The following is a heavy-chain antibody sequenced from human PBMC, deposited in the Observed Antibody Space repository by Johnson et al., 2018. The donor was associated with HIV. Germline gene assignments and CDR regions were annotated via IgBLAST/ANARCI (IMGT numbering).Heavy chain of an antibody. V-gene: IGHV3-30*02. J-gene: IGHJ3*02. CDR3: AKDPVGATWACDI. D-gene: IGHD1-26*01. CDR1: GFTFSSYG. Sequence: QMQLVESGGGVVQPGGSLRLSCAASGFTFSSYGMHWVRQAPGKGPEWVAFIRYDGSNKYYADSVKGRFTISRDNSKNTLYLQMNSLRAEDTAVYYCAKDPVGATWACDIWGQGTMVTVSS. CDR2: IRYDGSNK.